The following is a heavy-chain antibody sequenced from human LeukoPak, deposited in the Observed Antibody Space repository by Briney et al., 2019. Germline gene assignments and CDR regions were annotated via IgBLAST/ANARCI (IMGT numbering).Heavy chain of an antibody. CDR2: IYSGGST. J-gene: IGHJ4*02. CDR1: GFTFRDYY. CDR3: AYIQNWNYGY. V-gene: IGHV3-53*01. Sequence: GGSLRLSCAASGFTFRDYYMTWIRQAPGKGLEWVSVIYSGGSTYYADSVKGRFTISRDNSKNTLYLQMNSLRAEDTAVYYCAYIQNWNYGYWGQGTLVTVSS. D-gene: IGHD1-7*01.